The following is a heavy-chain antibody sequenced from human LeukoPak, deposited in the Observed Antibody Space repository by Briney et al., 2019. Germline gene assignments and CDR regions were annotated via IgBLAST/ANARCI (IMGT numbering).Heavy chain of an antibody. J-gene: IGHJ4*02. CDR2: IWYDGSNK. V-gene: IGHV3-33*06. CDR3: AKDLTYYDFWSGSPGGDY. CDR1: GFTFSSYG. D-gene: IGHD3-3*01. Sequence: GRSLRLSCAASGFTFSSYGMHWVRQAPGKGLEWVAVIWYDGSNKYYADSVKGRFTISRDNSKNTLYLQMNSLRAEDTAVYYCAKDLTYYDFWSGSPGGDYWGQGTLVTVSS.